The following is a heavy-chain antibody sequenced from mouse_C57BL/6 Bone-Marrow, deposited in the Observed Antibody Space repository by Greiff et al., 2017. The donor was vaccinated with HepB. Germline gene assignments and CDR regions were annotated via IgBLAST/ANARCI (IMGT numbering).Heavy chain of an antibody. Sequence: VQLQQSGPELVKPGASVKIPCKASGYTFTDYNMDWVKQSHGKSLEWIGDINPNNGGTIYNQKFKGKATLTVDKSSSTAYMELRSLTSEDTAVYYCARPPMRLRRRPRWYCDVWGTGTTVTVSS. CDR1: GYTFTDYN. J-gene: IGHJ1*03. CDR2: INPNNGGT. D-gene: IGHD2-4*01. CDR3: ARPPMRLRRRPRWYCDV. V-gene: IGHV1-18*01.